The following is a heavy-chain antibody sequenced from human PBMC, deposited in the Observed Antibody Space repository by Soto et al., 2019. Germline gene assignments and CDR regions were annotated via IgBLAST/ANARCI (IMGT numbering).Heavy chain of an antibody. CDR1: GFTFSSYA. J-gene: IGHJ6*02. CDR3: AKGVTRHSGYYYGMDV. D-gene: IGHD2-21*02. CDR2: ISGSGGST. Sequence: EVQLLESGGGLVQPGGSLRLSCAASGFTFSSYAMSWVRQAPGKGLEWVSAISGSGGSTYYADSVKGRFTISRDNSKNTLYLQMNSLRAEETAVYYCAKGVTRHSGYYYGMDVWGQGTTVTVSS. V-gene: IGHV3-23*01.